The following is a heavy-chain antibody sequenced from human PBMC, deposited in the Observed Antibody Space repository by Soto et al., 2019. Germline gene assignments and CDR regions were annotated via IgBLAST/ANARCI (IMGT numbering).Heavy chain of an antibody. CDR2: ILVGGST. D-gene: IGHD2-8*02. CDR1: GFICTSYD. Sequence: PGGSLRLSCAASGFICTSYDMSWVRQAPGKGLEWVSTILVGGSTHYEDSVKGRFTISRDRSKNTGYLQMNSLTAGDTAVYYCAKATATGGGAFDICGQGTMVTVSS. V-gene: IGHV3-23*01. J-gene: IGHJ3*02. CDR3: AKATATGGGAFDI.